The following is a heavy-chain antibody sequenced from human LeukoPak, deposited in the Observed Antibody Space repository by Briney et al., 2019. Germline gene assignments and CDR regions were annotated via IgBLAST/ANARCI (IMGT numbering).Heavy chain of an antibody. V-gene: IGHV1-69*13. CDR3: ARVHSWFGEFLAIDY. D-gene: IGHD3-10*01. J-gene: IGHJ4*02. CDR1: GGTFSSYA. CDR2: IIPIFGTA. Sequence: SVKVSCKASGGTFSSYAISWVRQAPGQGLEWMGGIIPIFGTANYAQKFQGRVTITADESTSTAYMELSSLRSEDTAVYYCARVHSWFGEFLAIDYWGQGTLVTVSS.